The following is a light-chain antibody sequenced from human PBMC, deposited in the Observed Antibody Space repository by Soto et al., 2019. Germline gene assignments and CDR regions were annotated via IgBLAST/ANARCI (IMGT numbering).Light chain of an antibody. CDR2: GAS. J-gene: IGKJ1*01. CDR1: QSVSSSY. V-gene: IGKV3-20*01. Sequence: EILLKKSPGTLSLSQGERGTLSCRASQSVSSSYLAWYQQKPGEAPRLLIYGASSRATGIPDRLSGSGSGTDFTLSISRLEPEDVAVYYCQQYGSSWTFGQGTKVDIK. CDR3: QQYGSSWT.